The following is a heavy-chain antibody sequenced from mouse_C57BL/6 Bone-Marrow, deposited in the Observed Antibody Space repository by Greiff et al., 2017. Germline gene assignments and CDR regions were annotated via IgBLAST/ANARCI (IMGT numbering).Heavy chain of an antibody. Sequence: EVKLMESGGGLVKPGGSLKLSCAASGFTFSSYAMSWVRQTPEKRLEWVATISDGGSYTYSPDNVKGRFTISRDNAKNNLYLQMSHLKSEDTAMYYCARDLLCYYGFDYWCQGTTLTVSS. CDR2: ISDGGSYT. CDR1: GFTFSSYA. D-gene: IGHD1-1*01. V-gene: IGHV5-4*01. CDR3: ARDLLCYYGFDY. J-gene: IGHJ2*01.